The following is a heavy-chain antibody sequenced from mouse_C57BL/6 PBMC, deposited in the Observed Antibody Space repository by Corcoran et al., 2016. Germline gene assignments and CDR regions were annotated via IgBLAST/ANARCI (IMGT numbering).Heavy chain of an antibody. D-gene: IGHD1-1*01. CDR1: GYTFTDYY. CDR3: ARRGRLRGIFFDY. Sequence: EVQLQQSGPELVKPGASVKISCKASGYTFTDYYMNWVKQSHGKSLEWIGDINPNNGGTSYNQKFKGKATLTVDKSSSTAYMELRSLTSEDSAVYYCARRGRLRGIFFDYWGQGTTLTVSS. V-gene: IGHV1-26*01. J-gene: IGHJ2*01. CDR2: INPNNGGT.